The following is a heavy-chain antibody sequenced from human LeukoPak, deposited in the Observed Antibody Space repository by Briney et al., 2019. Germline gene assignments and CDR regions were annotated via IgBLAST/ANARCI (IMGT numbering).Heavy chain of an antibody. D-gene: IGHD6-19*01. CDR3: ASAASQWLFDY. V-gene: IGHV4-39*01. Sequence: PSETLSLTCTVPGGSISSSSYYSGWIRQPPGKGLEWIGSIYYSGCTYYNPSLKSRVTISVDTSKNQFSLQLSSVTAADTAVYYCASAASQWLFDYWGQGTLVTVSS. CDR2: IYYSGCT. CDR1: GGSISSSSYY. J-gene: IGHJ4*02.